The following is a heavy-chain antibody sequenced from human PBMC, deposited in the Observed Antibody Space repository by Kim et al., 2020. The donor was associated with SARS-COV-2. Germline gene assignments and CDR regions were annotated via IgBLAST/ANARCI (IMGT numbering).Heavy chain of an antibody. V-gene: IGHV1-69*04. J-gene: IGHJ4*01. Sequence: SVKVSCKASGGTFSSYAISWVRQAPGQGLEWMGRIIPIFGIANYAQKFQGRVTITAYKSTSTAYMELSSLRSEDTAVYYCARQRGDILTGYYILFDYWG. CDR3: ARQRGDILTGYYILFDY. CDR2: IIPIFGIA. D-gene: IGHD3-9*01. CDR1: GGTFSSYA.